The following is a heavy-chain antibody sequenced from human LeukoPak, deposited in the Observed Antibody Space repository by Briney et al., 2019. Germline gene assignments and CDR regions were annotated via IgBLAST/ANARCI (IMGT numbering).Heavy chain of an antibody. V-gene: IGHV1-8*01. Sequence: GASVKVSCKASGYTFTSYDINWVRQATGQGLEWMGRMNPNSGNTGYAQKFQGRVTMTRNTSISTAYMELSSLRSEDTAVYYCARGITMVRGASARRFDTWGQGTLVTVSS. CDR2: MNPNSGNT. D-gene: IGHD3-10*01. CDR1: GYTFTSYD. J-gene: IGHJ5*02. CDR3: ARGITMVRGASARRFDT.